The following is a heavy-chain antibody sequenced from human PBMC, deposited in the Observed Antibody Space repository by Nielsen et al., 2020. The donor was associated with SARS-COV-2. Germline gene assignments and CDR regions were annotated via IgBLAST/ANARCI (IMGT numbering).Heavy chain of an antibody. Sequence: SVKVSCKASGDTFIKHAIMWVRQAPGQGLEWMGGVMPLFSTQYAQKFQDRLTITADESTTTAYMELRSLRLEDTAVYYCARGGFSLGANLEDPWGQGTLVTVSS. V-gene: IGHV1-69*13. D-gene: IGHD1-26*01. CDR3: ARGGFSLGANLEDP. J-gene: IGHJ5*02. CDR2: VMPLFSTQ. CDR1: GDTFIKHA.